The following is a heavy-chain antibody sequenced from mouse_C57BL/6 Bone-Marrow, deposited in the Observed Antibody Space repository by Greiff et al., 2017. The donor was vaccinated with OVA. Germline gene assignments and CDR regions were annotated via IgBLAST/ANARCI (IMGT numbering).Heavy chain of an antibody. CDR1: GYTFTSYW. CDR3: TGTIYYDDDGDWYYDV. Sequence: VQLQQSGTVLARPGASVKMSCKTSGYTFTSYWMHWVKQRPGQGLEWIGAINPGNSDTSYNQKFQGKANLTAVTSASTAYLELSSLTNEDSAVYYCTGTIYYDDDGDWYYDVWGTGTTVTVAS. D-gene: IGHD2-4*01. J-gene: IGHJ1*03. V-gene: IGHV1-5*01. CDR2: INPGNSDT.